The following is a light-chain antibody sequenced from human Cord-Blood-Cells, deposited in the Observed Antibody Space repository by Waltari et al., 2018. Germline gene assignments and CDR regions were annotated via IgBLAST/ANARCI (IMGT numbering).Light chain of an antibody. Sequence: QSALTQPASVSGSPGQSITISCTGTSSDVGGYNYVSWYQKHPGKAPKLIMYDVSKRPSGVSNRFSGSKSGNTASMTISGLQAEDEADYYCSSYTSSSTLVFGGGTKLTVL. V-gene: IGLV2-14*01. J-gene: IGLJ2*01. CDR2: DVS. CDR3: SSYTSSSTLV. CDR1: SSDVGGYNY.